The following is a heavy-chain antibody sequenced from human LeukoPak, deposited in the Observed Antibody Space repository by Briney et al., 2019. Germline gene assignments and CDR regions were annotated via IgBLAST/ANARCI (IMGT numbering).Heavy chain of an antibody. Sequence: SVKVSCKASGGTFSSYDISWVRQAPGQGLEWMGGIMPIFGKANYAQKFQGRVTTTADKATSTAYMELSSLRSEDTAVYYCAGGRTDIVVVPATLRNYYFDYWGQGTLVTVSS. CDR3: AGGRTDIVVVPATLRNYYFDY. J-gene: IGHJ4*02. V-gene: IGHV1-69*06. D-gene: IGHD2-2*01. CDR1: GGTFSSYD. CDR2: IMPIFGKA.